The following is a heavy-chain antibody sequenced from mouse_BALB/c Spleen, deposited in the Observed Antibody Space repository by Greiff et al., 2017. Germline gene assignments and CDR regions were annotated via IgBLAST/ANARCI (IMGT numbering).Heavy chain of an antibody. CDR1: GYSITSDYA. J-gene: IGHJ2*01. V-gene: IGHV3-2*02. CDR3: AGYGSSFDY. CDR2: ISYSGST. D-gene: IGHD1-1*01. Sequence: EVKLVESGPGLVKPSQSLSLTCTVTGYSITSDYAWNWIRQFPGNKLEWMGYISYSGSTSYNPSLKSRISITRDTSKNQFFLQLNSVTTEDTATYYCAGYGSSFDYWGQGTTLTVSS.